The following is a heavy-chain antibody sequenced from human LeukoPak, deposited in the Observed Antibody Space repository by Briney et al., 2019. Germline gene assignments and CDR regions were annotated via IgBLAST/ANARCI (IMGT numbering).Heavy chain of an antibody. V-gene: IGHV4-4*07. J-gene: IGHJ4*02. CDR1: GCSISSYY. CDR2: IYTSGST. D-gene: IGHD6-19*01. CDR3: ARQNSSGWYLLGY. Sequence: PSETLSLTCTVSGCSISSYYWSWIRQPAGKGLEWIGRIYTSGSTNYNPSLTSRVTISIDTSKTQFSLKLSSVTAANTAVYYCARQNSSGWYLLGYWGQGTLVTVSS.